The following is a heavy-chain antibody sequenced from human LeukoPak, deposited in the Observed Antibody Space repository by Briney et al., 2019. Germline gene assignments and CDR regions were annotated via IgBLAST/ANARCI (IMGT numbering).Heavy chain of an antibody. CDR3: ARGSGTVRGVIGAFDI. Sequence: SETLSLTCTVSGGSISSGDYYWSWIRQPPGKGVEWIGYIYYSGSTYYNPSLKSRVTISVDTSKNQFSLKLSSVTAADTAVYYCARGSGTVRGVIGAFDIWGQGTMVTVSS. J-gene: IGHJ3*02. CDR1: GGSISSGDYY. CDR2: IYYSGST. D-gene: IGHD3-10*01. V-gene: IGHV4-30-4*08.